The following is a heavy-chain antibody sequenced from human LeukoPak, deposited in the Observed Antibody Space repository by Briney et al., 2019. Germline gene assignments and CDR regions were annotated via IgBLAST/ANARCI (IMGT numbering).Heavy chain of an antibody. CDR2: IWYDGTNK. CDR1: GFTLSSYT. CDR3: ARGRDGYNWIDY. Sequence: SGGSLRLSCPASGFTLSSYTMNWVRQAPGKGLEWVAVIWYDGTNKYYADSVKGRFTISRDNSKNTLYLQMNSLRAEDTAVYYCARGRDGYNWIDYWGQGTLVTVSS. D-gene: IGHD5-24*01. V-gene: IGHV3-33*08. J-gene: IGHJ4*02.